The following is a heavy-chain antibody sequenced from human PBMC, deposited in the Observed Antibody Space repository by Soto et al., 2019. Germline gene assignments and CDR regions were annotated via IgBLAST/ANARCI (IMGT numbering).Heavy chain of an antibody. D-gene: IGHD2-21*01. CDR1: GYTFSGYS. V-gene: IGHV1-18*04. CDR2: ISGYNGNT. Sequence: QVVLEQSGGEVKKPGASVKVSCKASGYTFSGYSITWVRQAPGQGLKWMGRISGYNGNTNYARTLRDRLTLTTDTSTSTAYMELRSLTSDDTAVYYCARDVFCGGAPACPDMDVWGQGTTVTVSS. J-gene: IGHJ6*02. CDR3: ARDVFCGGAPACPDMDV.